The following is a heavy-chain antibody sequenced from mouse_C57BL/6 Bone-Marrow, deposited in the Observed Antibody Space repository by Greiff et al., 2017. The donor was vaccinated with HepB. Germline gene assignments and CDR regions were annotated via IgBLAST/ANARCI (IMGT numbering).Heavy chain of an antibody. CDR3: AREVAY. Sequence: VQLQQSGAELVKPGASVKLSCTASGFNIKDYYMHWVKQRTEQGLEWIGRIAPEDGETKYAPKFQGKATITADTSSNTADLQLSSLTSEDTAVYYCAREVAYWGQGTLVTVSA. CDR1: GFNIKDYY. J-gene: IGHJ3*01. V-gene: IGHV14-2*01. CDR2: IAPEDGET.